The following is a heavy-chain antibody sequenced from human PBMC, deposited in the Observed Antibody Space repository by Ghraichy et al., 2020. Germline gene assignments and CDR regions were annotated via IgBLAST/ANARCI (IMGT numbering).Heavy chain of an antibody. D-gene: IGHD3-16*02. CDR1: GYTFTGYY. V-gene: IGHV1-2*02. CDR3: ARDWERWGELSGSFDY. CDR2: INPNSGGT. Sequence: ASVKVSCKASGYTFTGYYMHWVRQAPGQGLEWMGWINPNSGGTNYAQKFQGRVTMTRDTSISTAYMELSRLRSDDTAVYYCARDWERWGELSGSFDYWGQGTLVTVSS. J-gene: IGHJ4*02.